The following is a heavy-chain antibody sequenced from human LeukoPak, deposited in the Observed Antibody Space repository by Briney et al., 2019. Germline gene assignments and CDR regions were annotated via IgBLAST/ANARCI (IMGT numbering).Heavy chain of an antibody. CDR3: ARRSQLLVYDY. J-gene: IGHJ4*02. Sequence: GASVKVSCKASGYTFTGYYMHWVRQAPGQGLEWTGWINPNSGGTNYAQKFQGRVTMTRDTSISTAYMELSRLRSDDTTVYYCARRSQLLVYDYCGQRTLVTVSS. D-gene: IGHD6-19*01. CDR2: INPNSGGT. V-gene: IGHV1-2*02. CDR1: GYTFTGYY.